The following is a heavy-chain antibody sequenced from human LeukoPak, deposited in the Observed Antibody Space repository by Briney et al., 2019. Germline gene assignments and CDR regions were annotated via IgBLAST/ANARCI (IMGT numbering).Heavy chain of an antibody. CDR1: GFTFDDYA. D-gene: IGHD3-10*01. V-gene: IGHV3-9*01. CDR2: ISWDSASL. CDR3: ARDYYASGSHDY. J-gene: IGHJ4*02. Sequence: GRSLRLSCTASGFTFDDYAMHRVRQAPGKGLEWVSGISWDSASLGYGDSVKGRFTISRDNAKNSLYLQMNSLRAEDTAVYYCARDYYASGSHDYWGQGTLVTVSS.